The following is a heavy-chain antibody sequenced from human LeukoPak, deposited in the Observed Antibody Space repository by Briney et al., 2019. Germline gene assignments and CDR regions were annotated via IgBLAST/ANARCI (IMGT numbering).Heavy chain of an antibody. D-gene: IGHD6-19*01. CDR2: IIPIFGTA. Sequence: ASVKVPCKASGGTFSSYAISWVRQAPGQGLEWMGGIIPIFGTANYAQKFQGRVTITADESTSTAYMELSSLRSEDTAVYYCARGPPSSGWFPLNWFDPWGQGTLVTVSS. CDR3: ARGPPSSGWFPLNWFDP. V-gene: IGHV1-69*13. J-gene: IGHJ5*02. CDR1: GGTFSSYA.